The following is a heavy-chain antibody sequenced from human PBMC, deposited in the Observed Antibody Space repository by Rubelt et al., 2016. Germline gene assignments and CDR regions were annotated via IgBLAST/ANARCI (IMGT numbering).Heavy chain of an antibody. J-gene: IGHJ6*02. V-gene: IGHV1-69*01. CDR2: IIPIFGTA. CDR1: GGTFRSYA. Sequence: QVQLVQSGAEVKKPGSSVKVSCKASGGTFRSYAISWVRQAPGQGLEWMGGIIPIFGTATYAQKFQGRGTIIADESTSTSYMGLSSLRSEDTAVYYCAKGGDGYNPGYYYYYGMDVWGQGTTVTVSS. D-gene: IGHD5-24*01. CDR3: AKGGDGYNPGYYYYYGMDV.